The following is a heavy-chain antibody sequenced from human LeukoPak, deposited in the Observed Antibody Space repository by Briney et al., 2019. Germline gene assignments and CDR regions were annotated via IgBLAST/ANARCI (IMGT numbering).Heavy chain of an antibody. V-gene: IGHV1-2*02. Sequence: VASVKVSCKASGYTFTGYYMHWVRQAPGQGLEWMGWINPNSGGTNYAQKFQGRVTMTRDTSISTAYMELSRLRSDDTAVYYCARDIPRRSSSCFDYWGQGTLVTVSS. CDR1: GYTFTGYY. J-gene: IGHJ4*02. CDR3: ARDIPRRSSSCFDY. D-gene: IGHD6-13*01. CDR2: INPNSGGT.